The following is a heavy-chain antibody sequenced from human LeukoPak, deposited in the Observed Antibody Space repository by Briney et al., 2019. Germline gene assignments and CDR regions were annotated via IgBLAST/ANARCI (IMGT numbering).Heavy chain of an antibody. Sequence: ASVKVSCKASGYTFTGYYMHWVRQALGQGLEWMGWINPNSGGTNYAQKFQGRVTMTRDTSISTAYMELSRLRSDDTAVYYCARKGVYYDFWSGYYEYYFDYWGQGTLVTVSS. V-gene: IGHV1-2*02. J-gene: IGHJ4*02. CDR3: ARKGVYYDFWSGYYEYYFDY. CDR2: INPNSGGT. CDR1: GYTFTGYY. D-gene: IGHD3-3*01.